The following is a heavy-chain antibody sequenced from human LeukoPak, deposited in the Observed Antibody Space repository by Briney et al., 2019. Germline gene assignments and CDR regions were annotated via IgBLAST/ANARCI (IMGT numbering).Heavy chain of an antibody. CDR1: GGSISSSSYY. Sequence: SETLSLTCTVSGGSISSSSYYWGWIRQPPGKGLEWIGSIYYSGSTYYNPSLKSRVTISVDTSKNQFSLKLSSVTAADTAVYYCARLITPSSVWGKGTTVTVSS. CDR2: IYYSGST. CDR3: ARLITPSSV. D-gene: IGHD3-16*01. J-gene: IGHJ6*04. V-gene: IGHV4-39*07.